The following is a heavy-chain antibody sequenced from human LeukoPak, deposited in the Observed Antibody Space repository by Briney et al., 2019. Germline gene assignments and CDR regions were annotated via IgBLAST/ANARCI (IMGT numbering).Heavy chain of an antibody. CDR3: AKRDSGSWENWFDP. J-gene: IGHJ5*02. CDR2: ISGGGDYT. Sequence: GGSLRLSCAASGFTFSSYAMHWVRQAPGKGLEWVSVISGGGDYTYYADSVKGRFTISRDNSKNTLYLQMNSLRAEDTAVYYCAKRDSGSWENWFDPWGQGTLVTVSS. CDR1: GFTFSSYA. V-gene: IGHV3-23*01. D-gene: IGHD1-26*01.